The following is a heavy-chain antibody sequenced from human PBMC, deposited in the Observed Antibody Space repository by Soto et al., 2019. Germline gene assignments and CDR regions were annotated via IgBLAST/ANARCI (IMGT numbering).Heavy chain of an antibody. V-gene: IGHV4-31*03. J-gene: IGHJ4*02. CDR3: AREGGTMLVG. D-gene: IGHD3-22*01. CDR2: IYYSGST. Sequence: SETLSLTCTVSGGSISSGGYYWRWIRQHPGKGLEWIGYIYYSGSTYYNPSLKSRVTISVDTSKNQFSLRLSSVTAADTAVYYCAREGGTMLVGWGQGTLVTVSS. CDR1: GGSISSGGYY.